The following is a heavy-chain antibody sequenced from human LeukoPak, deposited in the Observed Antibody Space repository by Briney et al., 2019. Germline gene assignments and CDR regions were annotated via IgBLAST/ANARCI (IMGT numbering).Heavy chain of an antibody. V-gene: IGHV1-69*04. CDR1: GGTFSSYA. Sequence: SVKVSCKASGGTFSSYAISWVRQAPGQGLEWMGRIIPIFGIANYAQKFQGRVTITADKSTSTAYMELSSLRSEDTAVYYCARDPLNIAVAGTNYFDYWGQGTLVTVSS. CDR3: ARDPLNIAVAGTNYFDY. D-gene: IGHD6-19*01. CDR2: IIPIFGIA. J-gene: IGHJ4*02.